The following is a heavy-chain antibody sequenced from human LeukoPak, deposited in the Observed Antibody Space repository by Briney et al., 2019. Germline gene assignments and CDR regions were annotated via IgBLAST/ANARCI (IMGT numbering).Heavy chain of an antibody. V-gene: IGHV1-2*02. D-gene: IGHD5-12*01. Sequence: GASVKVSFKATGYTFTDYYIHWVRQDPGQGLEWMGWINPADGGTKFAQNFQVRVTMTSDTSISTAYMELSSLRSDDTAVYYCAREKIGSGYDQDLDYWGQGTMVTVSS. J-gene: IGHJ4*02. CDR3: AREKIGSGYDQDLDY. CDR2: INPADGGT. CDR1: GYTFTDYY.